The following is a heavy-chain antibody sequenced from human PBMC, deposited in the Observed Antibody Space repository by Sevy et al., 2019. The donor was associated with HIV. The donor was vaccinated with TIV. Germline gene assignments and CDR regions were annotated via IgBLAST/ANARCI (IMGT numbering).Heavy chain of an antibody. V-gene: IGHV3-53*01. D-gene: IGHD1-26*01. CDR3: ARPVDDSGSYFRGMDV. J-gene: IGHJ6*02. Sequence: GGSLRLSCVASGFTVSRKYMSWVRQAPGKGLEWVSVIYSGGSTYYADSVKGRFTISRDNSKNTMYLQMNSLRVEDTAVYYCARPVDDSGSYFRGMDVWGRGTTVTVSS. CDR1: GFTVSRKY. CDR2: IYSGGST.